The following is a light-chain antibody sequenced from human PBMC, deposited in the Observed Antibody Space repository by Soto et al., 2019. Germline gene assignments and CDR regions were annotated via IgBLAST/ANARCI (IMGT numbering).Light chain of an antibody. V-gene: IGLV2-14*03. Sequence: QSVLTQPASVSGSPGQSITISCTGTSSDIGGYNYVSWYLQHPGKAPKLMIYDVSNRPSGVSNRFSASKSGNTASLTISGLQAEDEADYYCSSYTSGSARYVFGGGTKLTVL. CDR3: SSYTSGSARYV. CDR1: SSDIGGYNY. CDR2: DVS. J-gene: IGLJ2*01.